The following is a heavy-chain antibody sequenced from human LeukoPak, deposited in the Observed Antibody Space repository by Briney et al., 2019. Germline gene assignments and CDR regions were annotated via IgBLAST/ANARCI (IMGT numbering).Heavy chain of an antibody. J-gene: IGHJ6*03. CDR2: IYTSGST. Sequence: PSETLSLTCTVSGGSISSGSYYWRWIRQPAGKGLEWIGRIYTSGSTNYSPSLKSRVTISVDTSKNQFSLKLSSVTAADTAVYYCARGSANYYYYMDVWGKGTTVTISS. V-gene: IGHV4-61*02. D-gene: IGHD5-18*01. CDR1: GGSISSGSYY. CDR3: ARGSANYYYYMDV.